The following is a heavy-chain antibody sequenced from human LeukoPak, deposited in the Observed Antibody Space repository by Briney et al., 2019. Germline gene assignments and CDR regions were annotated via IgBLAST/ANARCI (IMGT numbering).Heavy chain of an antibody. D-gene: IGHD3-16*01. CDR3: ARGSPHFDTVWGSPLWDI. CDR1: GYTFTGFY. J-gene: IGHJ3*02. CDR2: INPNSGGT. V-gene: IGHV1-2*04. Sequence: ASVKVSCKASGYTFTGFYIHWVRQAPGQGLEWMGWINPNSGGTNYAQKFQGWVIMTRDTSITTAYMELSRLRSDDTAVYYCARGSPHFDTVWGSPLWDIWGQGTVVTVSS.